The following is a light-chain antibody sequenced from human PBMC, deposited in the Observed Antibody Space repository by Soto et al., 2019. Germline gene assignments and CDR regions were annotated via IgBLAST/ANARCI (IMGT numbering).Light chain of an antibody. CDR3: QQYDYSPPT. J-gene: IGKJ4*01. CDR2: DAS. V-gene: IGKV3-20*01. CDR1: QSIRNY. Sequence: VVLTQSPATLSLSPWERATLSCRASQSIRNYLAWYQQKPGQAPRLLISDASSRATGIPDRFSGSGSGTDFTLTISRLEPEDFAVYSCQQYDYSPPTFGGGTKVDIK.